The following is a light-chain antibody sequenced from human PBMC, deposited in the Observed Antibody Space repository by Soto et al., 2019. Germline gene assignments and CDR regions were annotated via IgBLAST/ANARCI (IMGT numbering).Light chain of an antibody. J-gene: IGKJ5*01. Sequence: DVVVTQSPLSLPVTLGQAASISCRSSQSLVYSDGNTYLSWFHQRTGQSPRRLIYKVSNRDSGVPERFSGSGSGTDFTLKISRVEAEDVGVYYCMQGTHWPPITFGQGTRLEIK. CDR1: QSLVYSDGNTY. CDR3: MQGTHWPPIT. V-gene: IGKV2-30*01. CDR2: KVS.